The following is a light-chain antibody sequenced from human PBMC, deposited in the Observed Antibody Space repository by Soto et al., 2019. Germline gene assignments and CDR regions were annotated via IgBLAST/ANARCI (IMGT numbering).Light chain of an antibody. CDR1: QSVSSSY. Sequence: EIVLTQSPGTLSLFPGERATLSCRARQSVSSSYLAWYQQKPGQAPRLLIYGASSRATGIPDRFSGSGSGTDFTLTISRLEPEDFAVYYCQQYGSSPWTFGQGTKVEIK. J-gene: IGKJ1*01. CDR3: QQYGSSPWT. V-gene: IGKV3-20*01. CDR2: GAS.